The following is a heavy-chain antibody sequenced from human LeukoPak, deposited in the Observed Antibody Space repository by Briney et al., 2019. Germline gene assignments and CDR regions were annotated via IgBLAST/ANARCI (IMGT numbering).Heavy chain of an antibody. J-gene: IGHJ4*02. CDR2: ISGSGGST. D-gene: IGHD3-10*01. CDR1: GFTFSSYA. Sequence: GGSLRLSCAASGFTFSSYAMSWVRQAPGKGLEWVSAISGSGGSTYYADSVKGRFTISRDNSKNTLYLQMYSLRAEDTAVYYCAKLGMVRGVTTPYWGQGTLVTVSS. V-gene: IGHV3-23*01. CDR3: AKLGMVRGVTTPY.